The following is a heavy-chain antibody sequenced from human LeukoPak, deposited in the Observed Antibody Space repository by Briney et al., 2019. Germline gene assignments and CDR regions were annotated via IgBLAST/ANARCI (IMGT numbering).Heavy chain of an antibody. CDR2: IYYSGST. Sequence: PSETLSLTCTVSGGSISSSSYYWGWIRQPPGKGLEWIGSIYYSGSTYYNPSLKSRVTISVDTSKNQFSLKLSSVTAADTAVYYCARTSGYSRTKPSYYYMDVWGKGTTVTVSS. CDR1: GGSISSSSYY. V-gene: IGHV4-39*07. D-gene: IGHD6-13*01. J-gene: IGHJ6*03. CDR3: ARTSGYSRTKPSYYYMDV.